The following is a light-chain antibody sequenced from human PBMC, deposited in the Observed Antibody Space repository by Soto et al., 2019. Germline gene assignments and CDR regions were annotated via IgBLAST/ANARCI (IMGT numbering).Light chain of an antibody. CDR3: QQYGRPPMT. Sequence: EIVLTQSPDTLSLPPGERATLSCRASQSVSSNYVAWYQQRPGQTPRLLIYGASTRVTGLPDRFSGSGSGTDFTLTISRLEPEDSALYYCQQYGRPPMTFGQGTKLEIK. J-gene: IGKJ2*01. V-gene: IGKV3-20*01. CDR2: GAS. CDR1: QSVSSNY.